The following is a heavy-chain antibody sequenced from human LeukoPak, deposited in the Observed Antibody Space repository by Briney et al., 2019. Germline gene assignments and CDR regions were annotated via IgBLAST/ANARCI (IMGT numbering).Heavy chain of an antibody. CDR3: STGGVELSTIDY. CDR1: GFTFTNAW. V-gene: IGHV3-15*01. D-gene: IGHD5-24*01. Sequence: GGSLRLSCVASGFTFTNAWMSWVRQAPGKGPEWVGRIKSKTDGGTTDYAAPVKGRFTISRDDLKNTLYLQMNSLKTEDTAVYYCSTGGVELSTIDYWGQGTLVTVSS. CDR2: IKSKTDGGTT. J-gene: IGHJ4*02.